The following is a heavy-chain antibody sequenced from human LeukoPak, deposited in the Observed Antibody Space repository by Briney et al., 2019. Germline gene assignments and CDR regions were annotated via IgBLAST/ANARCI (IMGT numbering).Heavy chain of an antibody. V-gene: IGHV4-30-2*01. J-gene: IGHJ4*02. D-gene: IGHD2-15*01. CDR3: AQLNCSGGSCYFDY. CDR2: IYHSGST. Sequence: SQALSLTCAVSGGSISSGGYSWSWIRQPPGKGLEWIGYIYHSGSTYYNPSLKSRVTISVDRSKNQFSLKLSSVTAADTAVYYCAQLNCSGGSCYFDYWGQGTLVTVSS. CDR1: GGSISSGGYS.